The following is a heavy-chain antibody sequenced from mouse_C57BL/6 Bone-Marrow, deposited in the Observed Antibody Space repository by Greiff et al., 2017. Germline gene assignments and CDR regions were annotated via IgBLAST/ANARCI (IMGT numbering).Heavy chain of an antibody. CDR2: IWRGGST. D-gene: IGHD1-1*01. J-gene: IGHJ4*01. Sequence: VQLQESGPGLVQPSQSLSITCTVSGFSLTSYGVHWVRQSPGKGLEWLGVIWRGGSTDYNAAVMSRLSITKDNSKSQVFFKMNSLQADDTAIYYCAKKERDYFYAMDYWGQGTSVTVSS. V-gene: IGHV2-5*01. CDR1: GFSLTSYG. CDR3: AKKERDYFYAMDY.